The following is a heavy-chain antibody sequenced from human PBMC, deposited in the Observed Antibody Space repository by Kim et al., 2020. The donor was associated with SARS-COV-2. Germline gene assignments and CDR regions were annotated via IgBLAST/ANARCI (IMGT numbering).Heavy chain of an antibody. V-gene: IGHV3-30*07. Sequence: DPGKGRFTTSRDNSKNTLYLQMTSLRAEDTAVYYCARAVMTTVTSPFDYWGQGTLVTVSS. CDR3: ARAVMTTVTSPFDY. J-gene: IGHJ4*02. D-gene: IGHD4-17*01.